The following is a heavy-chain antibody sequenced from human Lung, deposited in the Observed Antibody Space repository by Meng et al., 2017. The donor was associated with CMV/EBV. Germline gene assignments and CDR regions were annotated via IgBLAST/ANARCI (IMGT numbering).Heavy chain of an antibody. J-gene: IGHJ6*02. CDR2: IPYDGAYR. CDR1: ESNFNDHG. CDR3: ARDIAAANCDGMVV. V-gene: IGHV3-30*03. D-gene: IGHD6-13*01. Sequence: GASLKISCSASESNFNDHGMHWVRQAPGKGLEWLALIPYDGAYRYFADSVRGRFTISRDNSKKTLYLQMSSLRREDSAVYYCARDIAAANCDGMVVWGQGTTVTVSS.